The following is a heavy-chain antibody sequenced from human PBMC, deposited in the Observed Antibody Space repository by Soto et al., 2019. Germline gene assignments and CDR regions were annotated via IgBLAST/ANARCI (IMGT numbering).Heavy chain of an antibody. D-gene: IGHD4-17*01. V-gene: IGHV1-18*01. J-gene: IGHJ4*02. CDR3: ARDHPDYGGYGGFFDY. CDR1: GYTFTSYG. Sequence: QVQLVQSGAEVKKPGASVKVSCKASGYTFTSYGISWVRQAPGQGREWMGWISAYNGNTNYAQKLQGRVTMTTDTSTNTGHMELRSLRSDDTAVYYCARDHPDYGGYGGFFDYWGQGTLVTVSS. CDR2: ISAYNGNT.